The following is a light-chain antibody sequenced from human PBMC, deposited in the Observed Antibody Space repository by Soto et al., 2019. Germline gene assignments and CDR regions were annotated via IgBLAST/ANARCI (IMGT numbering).Light chain of an antibody. V-gene: IGLV2-14*03. CDR3: KSYTNSDTYV. Sequence: QSALTQPASVSGSPGQSITISCTGTSGDIGSYNFVSWYQQHPGKAPKLIISDVTSRPSGVSSRFSGSKSDNTASLTISGLQSEDKADYYCKSYTNSDTYVFGTGTKVTVL. J-gene: IGLJ1*01. CDR1: SGDIGSYNF. CDR2: DVT.